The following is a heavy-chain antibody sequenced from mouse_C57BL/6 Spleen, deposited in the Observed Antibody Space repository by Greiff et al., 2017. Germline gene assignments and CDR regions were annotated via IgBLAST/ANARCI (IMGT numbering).Heavy chain of an antibody. CDR3: ARRGKLGPFAY. J-gene: IGHJ3*01. CDR2: IYPSDSEN. D-gene: IGHD4-1*01. CDR1: GYTFTSYR. Sequence: QVQLQQPGAELVRPGSSVKLSCKASGYTFTSYRLDWVKQRSGQGLEWIGNIYPSDSENHYNQKFKDKATLPVDKSSSTAYMQLSNLTSEDSAVYYCARRGKLGPFAYWGQGTLVTVSA. V-gene: IGHV1-61*01.